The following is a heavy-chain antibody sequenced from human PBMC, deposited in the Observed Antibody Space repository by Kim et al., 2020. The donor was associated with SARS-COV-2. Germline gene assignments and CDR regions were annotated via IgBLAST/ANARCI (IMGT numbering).Heavy chain of an antibody. Sequence: GGSLRLSCAASGFTFSSYGMHWVRQAPGKGLEWVAVIWYDGSNKYYADSVKGRFTISRDNSKNTLYLQMNSLRAEDTAVYYCARNHFNRWELPPGICDAFDIWGQGTMVTVSS. D-gene: IGHD1-26*01. J-gene: IGHJ3*02. CDR2: IWYDGSNK. CDR3: ARNHFNRWELPPGICDAFDI. CDR1: GFTFSSYG. V-gene: IGHV3-33*01.